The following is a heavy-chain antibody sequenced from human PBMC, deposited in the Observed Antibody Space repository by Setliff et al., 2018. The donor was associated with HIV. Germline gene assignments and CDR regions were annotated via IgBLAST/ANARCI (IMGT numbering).Heavy chain of an antibody. CDR3: ARQGAGYYYDSSEYYTGNGFDF. CDR1: GGSVSSVNYY. Sequence: SETLSLTCSVSGGSVSSVNYYWSWIRQPPGKGLEWVGYIHYTGSTTYNPSLKSRVTISVDTSKNQFSLELSSVTAADTAVYYCARQGAGYYYDSSEYYTGNGFDFWGQGTLVTVSS. CDR2: IHYTGST. V-gene: IGHV4-61*01. J-gene: IGHJ3*01. D-gene: IGHD3-22*01.